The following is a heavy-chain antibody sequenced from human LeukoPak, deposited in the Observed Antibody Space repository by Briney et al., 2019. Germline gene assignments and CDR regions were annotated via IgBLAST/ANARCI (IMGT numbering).Heavy chain of an antibody. V-gene: IGHV4-34*01. CDR1: GGSFSGYS. CDR3: ARGSATGLAY. J-gene: IGHJ4*02. CDR2: IDRSGST. Sequence: PSETLSLTCAVYGGSFSGYSWTWIRQPAGKGLEWIGEIDRSGSTNYHPALKSRLTISVDTSKTQFSLKLTSVTAADTAVYYCARGSATGLAYWGQGTLVTVSS. D-gene: IGHD1-1*01.